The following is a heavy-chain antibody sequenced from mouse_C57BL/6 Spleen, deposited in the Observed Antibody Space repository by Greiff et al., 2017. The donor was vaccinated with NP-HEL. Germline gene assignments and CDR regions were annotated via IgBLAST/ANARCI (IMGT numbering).Heavy chain of an antibody. CDR2: IDPETGGT. CDR3: TRRRDYYGSSRNFDY. Sequence: QVHVKQSGAELVRPGASVTLSCKASGYTFTDYEMHWVKQTPVHGLEWIGAIDPETGGTAYNQKFKGKAILTADKSSSTAYMELRSLTSEDSAVYYCTRRRDYYGSSRNFDYWGQGTTLTVSS. D-gene: IGHD1-1*01. J-gene: IGHJ2*01. CDR1: GYTFTDYE. V-gene: IGHV1-15*01.